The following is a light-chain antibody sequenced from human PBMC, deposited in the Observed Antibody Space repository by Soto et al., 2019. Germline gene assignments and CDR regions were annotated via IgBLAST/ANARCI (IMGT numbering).Light chain of an antibody. Sequence: EIVLTQSPGTLSLSPGERATLSCRASQSVSSNFLAWYQQKPGQAPRLLIYGASRRATGIPDRFSGSGSGPDFTLTISRLEPEEFAVYYCHQYGGSPLFTFGPGTKVDIK. CDR1: QSVSSNF. V-gene: IGKV3-20*01. CDR3: HQYGGSPLFT. CDR2: GAS. J-gene: IGKJ3*01.